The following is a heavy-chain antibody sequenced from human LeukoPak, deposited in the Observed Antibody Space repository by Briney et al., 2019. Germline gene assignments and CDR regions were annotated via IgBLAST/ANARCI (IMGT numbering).Heavy chain of an antibody. V-gene: IGHV4-59*01. CDR1: GGXISSYY. D-gene: IGHD3-16*01. J-gene: IGHJ5*02. Sequence: TETLSLTCTVSGGXISSYYCSWIRQPPGKGLEWIGYIYYSGSTNYNPSLKSRVTISVDTSKNQFSLKLSSVTAADTAVYYCARAKFGDWFDPWGQGTLVTVSS. CDR3: ARAKFGDWFDP. CDR2: IYYSGST.